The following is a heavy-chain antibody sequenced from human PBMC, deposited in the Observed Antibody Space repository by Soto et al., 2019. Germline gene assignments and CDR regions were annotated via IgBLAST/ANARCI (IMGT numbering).Heavy chain of an antibody. Sequence: QLQLQESGPGLVKPSETLSLTCTVSGGSISSSSYYWGWIRQPPGKGLEWIGSIYYSGSTHYNPPLKSRVTISVDTSKSQFSLKLSSVTAADTAVYYCARPGYSSGWYVDYWGQGTLVTVSS. CDR3: ARPGYSSGWYVDY. CDR1: GGSISSSSYY. D-gene: IGHD6-19*01. V-gene: IGHV4-39*01. J-gene: IGHJ4*02. CDR2: IYYSGST.